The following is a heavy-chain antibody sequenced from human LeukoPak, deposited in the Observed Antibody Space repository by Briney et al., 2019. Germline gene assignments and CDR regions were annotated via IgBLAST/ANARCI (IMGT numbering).Heavy chain of an antibody. D-gene: IGHD6-19*01. Sequence: GGSLRLSCGASGFAFSDYSMNWVRQAPGKGLEWVANIKKDGSEKDYVDSVKGRFTVSRDNAKNSLYLQMNSLRAEDTAVYYCATYSSGWLGRGVYWGQGTLVTVSS. CDR2: IKKDGSEK. CDR3: ATYSSGWLGRGVY. V-gene: IGHV3-7*01. J-gene: IGHJ4*02. CDR1: GFAFSDYS.